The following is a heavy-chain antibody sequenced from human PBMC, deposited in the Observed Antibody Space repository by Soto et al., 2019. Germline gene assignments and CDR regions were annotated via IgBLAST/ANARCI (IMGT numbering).Heavy chain of an antibody. CDR3: ARGRGYGYGIDY. D-gene: IGHD5-18*01. CDR1: GVSVSSGDHY. Sequence: SETLSLTCTVSGVSVSSGDHYWSWLRQPPGKGLESIVYIQYGASTYYNPSLTSRTTISVDTSKNQFSLMLRSVTAADTAVYYCARGRGYGYGIDYWGQGTLVTVS. CDR2: IQYGAST. V-gene: IGHV4-30-4*01. J-gene: IGHJ4*02.